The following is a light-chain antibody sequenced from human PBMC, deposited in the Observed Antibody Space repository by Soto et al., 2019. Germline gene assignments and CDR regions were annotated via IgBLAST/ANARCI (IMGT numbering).Light chain of an antibody. Sequence: EIVLKQYPATLPSFHDDRVTLSCRAIQSVSSSYLAWYQQKPGQAPRLLMYGASTRATGTPDRFSGSGSGTEFTLTISRLEPEDFAVYYCHQYGSARPRTFGGGTKVDIK. CDR2: GAS. V-gene: IGKV3-20*01. CDR1: QSVSSSY. J-gene: IGKJ4*01. CDR3: HQYGSARPRT.